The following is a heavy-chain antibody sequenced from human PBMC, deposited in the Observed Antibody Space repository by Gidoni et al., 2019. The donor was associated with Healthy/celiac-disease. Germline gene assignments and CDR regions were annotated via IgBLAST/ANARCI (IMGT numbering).Heavy chain of an antibody. CDR2: ISSSSSTI. J-gene: IGHJ4*02. CDR1: GLTFSSHS. Sequence: EVTLVESGGGLVQPGGSLRLSCPAPGLTFSSHSLNWVRQAPGKGLECVSYISSSSSTIYYADSVKGRFTISRDNAKNSLYLRMNSLRDEDTAVYYCARDRRYDFWSGSLPNFDYWGQGTLVTVSS. D-gene: IGHD3-3*01. CDR3: ARDRRYDFWSGSLPNFDY. V-gene: IGHV3-48*02.